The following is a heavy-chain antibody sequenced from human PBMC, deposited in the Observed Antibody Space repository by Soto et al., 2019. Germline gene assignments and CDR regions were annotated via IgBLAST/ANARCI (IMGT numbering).Heavy chain of an antibody. V-gene: IGHV3-43*01. CDR2: ISWDGGST. J-gene: IGHJ4*02. Sequence: PGGSLRLSCAAYGFTFDDYTMHWVRQAPGKGLEWVSLISWDGGSTYYADSVKGRFTISRDNSKNSLYLQMNSLRTEDTALYYCAKDGREPRPYYFDYWGQGTLVTVSS. D-gene: IGHD1-1*01. CDR3: AKDGREPRPYYFDY. CDR1: GFTFDDYT.